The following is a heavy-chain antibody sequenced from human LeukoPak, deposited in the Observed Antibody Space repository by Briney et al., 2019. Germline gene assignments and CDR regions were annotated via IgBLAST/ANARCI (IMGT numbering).Heavy chain of an antibody. CDR3: AREKFDS. Sequence: GGSLRLSCAASGFAFSNFAMHWVRQAPGKGLERVAVVSYEGTIKYYSDSAKGRFTISRDNSNSLVSLQMNNLTTEDTAAYYCAREKFDSWGQGTLVTVSP. CDR1: GFAFSNFA. J-gene: IGHJ5*01. CDR2: VSYEGTIK. V-gene: IGHV3-30*14.